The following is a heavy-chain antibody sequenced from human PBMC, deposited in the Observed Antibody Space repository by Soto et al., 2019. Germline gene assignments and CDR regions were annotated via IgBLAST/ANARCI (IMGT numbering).Heavy chain of an antibody. CDR3: AREGPSLVVITTLAYYFDY. J-gene: IGHJ4*02. V-gene: IGHV3-30-3*01. CDR2: ISYDGSNK. Sequence: GGSLRLSCAASGFTFSSYAMHGVRQAPGKGLEWVAVISYDGSNKYYADSVKGRFTISRDNSKNTLYLQMNSLRAEDTAVYYCAREGPSLVVITTLAYYFDYWGQGTLVTVSS. D-gene: IGHD3-22*01. CDR1: GFTFSSYA.